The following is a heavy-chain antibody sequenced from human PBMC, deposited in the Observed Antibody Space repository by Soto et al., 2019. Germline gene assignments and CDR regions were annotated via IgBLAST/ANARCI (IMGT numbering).Heavy chain of an antibody. Sequence: TLSLTCAVYGGSFSGYYWSWIRQPPGKGLEWIGEINHSGSTNYNPSLKSRVTISVDTAKNQFSLKLSSVTAADTAVYYCARGRRNYYGLGSYYNGRYYYGMDVWGQGTTVTVSS. CDR3: ARGRRNYYGLGSYYNGRYYYGMDV. V-gene: IGHV4-34*01. CDR2: INHSGST. D-gene: IGHD3-10*01. J-gene: IGHJ6*02. CDR1: GGSFSGYY.